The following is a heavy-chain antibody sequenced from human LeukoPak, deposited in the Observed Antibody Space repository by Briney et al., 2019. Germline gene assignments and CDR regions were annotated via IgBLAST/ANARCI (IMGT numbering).Heavy chain of an antibody. J-gene: IGHJ4*02. CDR3: ARAGSHWHYVY. D-gene: IGHD3-10*01. V-gene: IGHV3-7*01. Sequence: GGSLRLSCAASGFTFSGFSMSWVRQSPTKGLEWVANIRQDGSERYYVDSVKGRFTISRDNAKNSLSLQMNNLRVEDTAVYYCARAGSHWHYVYWGQGTVVTVSS. CDR1: GFTFSGFS. CDR2: IRQDGSER.